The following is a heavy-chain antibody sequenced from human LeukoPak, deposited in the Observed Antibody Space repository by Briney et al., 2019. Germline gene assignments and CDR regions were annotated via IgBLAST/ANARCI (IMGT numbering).Heavy chain of an antibody. CDR3: ARHSSSSPYFDY. V-gene: IGHV4-59*08. CDR2: IYYSGST. J-gene: IGHJ4*02. D-gene: IGHD6-6*01. CDR1: GGSISSYY. Sequence: SETLSLTCTVSGGSISSYYWSWIRQPPGKGPEWIGYIYYSGSTNYNPSPKSRVTISVDTSKNQFSLKLSSVTAADTAVYYCARHSSSSPYFDYWGQGTLVTVSS.